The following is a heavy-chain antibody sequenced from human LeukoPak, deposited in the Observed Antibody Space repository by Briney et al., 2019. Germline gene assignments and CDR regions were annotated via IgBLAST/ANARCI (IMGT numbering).Heavy chain of an antibody. Sequence: GGSLRLSCAASGFTFSSYGMYWVRQAPGKGLEWVAVIWYDGSNKYYADSVKGRFTISRDNSKNTLYLQMNSLRAEDTAVYCCAREGNDILTGYFDYWGQGTLVTVSS. V-gene: IGHV3-33*08. CDR1: GFTFSSYG. D-gene: IGHD3-9*01. J-gene: IGHJ4*02. CDR3: AREGNDILTGYFDY. CDR2: IWYDGSNK.